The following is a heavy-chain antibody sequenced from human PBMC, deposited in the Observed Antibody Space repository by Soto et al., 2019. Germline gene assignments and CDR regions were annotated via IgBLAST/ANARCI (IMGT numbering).Heavy chain of an antibody. J-gene: IGHJ4*02. CDR2: IYYSGST. CDR1: GGSISSGGYY. V-gene: IGHV4-31*03. D-gene: IGHD2-15*01. CDR3: ATCSGGSCYSNSFDY. Sequence: PSETLSLTCTVSGGSISSGGYYWSWIRQHPGKGLEWIGYIYYSGSTYYNPSLKSRITISVDTSKNQFSLKLSSVTAADTAVYYCATCSGGSCYSNSFDYWGQGTLVTVSS.